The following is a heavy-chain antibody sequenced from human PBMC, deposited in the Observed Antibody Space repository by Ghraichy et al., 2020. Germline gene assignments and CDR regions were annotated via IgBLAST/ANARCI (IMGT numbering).Heavy chain of an antibody. CDR2: ISSSSSYI. D-gene: IGHD6-19*01. CDR1: GFTFSSYS. V-gene: IGHV3-21*01. CDR3: ARTGQGWYYGMDV. J-gene: IGHJ6*02. Sequence: WGSLRLSCAASGFTFSSYSMNWVRQAPGKGLEWVSSISSSSSYIYYADSVKGRFTISRDNAKNSLYLQMNSLRAEDTAVYYCARTGQGWYYGMDVWGQGTTVNVSS.